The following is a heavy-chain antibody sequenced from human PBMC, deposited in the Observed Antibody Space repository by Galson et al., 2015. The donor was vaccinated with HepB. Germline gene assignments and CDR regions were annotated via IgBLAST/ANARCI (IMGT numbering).Heavy chain of an antibody. CDR1: GLTFSSYS. V-gene: IGHV3-21*01. CDR2: ISSSSSYI. D-gene: IGHD6-19*01. CDR3: ARDGHIAVAGTYYYYGMDV. Sequence: SLRLSCAASGLTFSSYSMNWVRQAPGKGLEWVSSISSSSSYIYYADSVKGRFTISRDNAKNSLYLQMNSLRAEDTAVYYCARDGHIAVAGTYYYYGMDVWGQGTTVTVSS. J-gene: IGHJ6*02.